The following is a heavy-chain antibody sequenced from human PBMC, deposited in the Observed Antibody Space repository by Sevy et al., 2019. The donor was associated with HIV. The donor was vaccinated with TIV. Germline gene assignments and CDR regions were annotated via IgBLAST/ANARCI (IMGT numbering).Heavy chain of an antibody. CDR3: TRLAAPGTSPPELVQTRWFDP. CDR2: IYPGDSDT. CDR1: GYSFSIYW. V-gene: IGHV5-51*01. J-gene: IGHJ5*02. Sequence: GESLKISCQASGYSFSIYWIAWVRQMPGKGLEWIGIIYPGDSDTRYNPSMQDQVTISADKSITTTYLQWSSLKASDTGIYYCTRLAAPGTSPPELVQTRWFDPWGQGTQVTVSS. D-gene: IGHD6-13*01.